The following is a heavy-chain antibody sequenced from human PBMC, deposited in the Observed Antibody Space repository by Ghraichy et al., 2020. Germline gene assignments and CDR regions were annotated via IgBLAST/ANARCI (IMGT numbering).Heavy chain of an antibody. CDR1: GFTFSSYG. D-gene: IGHD3-22*01. CDR2: IRYDGSNK. Sequence: GGSLRLSCAASGFTFSSYGMHWVRQAPGKGLEWVAFIRYDGSNKYYADSVKGRFTISRDNSKNTLYLQMNSLRAEDTAVYYCAKDAYYDSSGYYSFRAYFQHWGQGTLVTVSS. V-gene: IGHV3-30*02. J-gene: IGHJ1*01. CDR3: AKDAYYDSSGYYSFRAYFQH.